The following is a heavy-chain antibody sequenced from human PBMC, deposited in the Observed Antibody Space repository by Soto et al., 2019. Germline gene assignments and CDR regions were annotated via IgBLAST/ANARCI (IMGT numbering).Heavy chain of an antibody. J-gene: IGHJ5*02. V-gene: IGHV3-9*01. D-gene: IGHD3-10*01. CDR3: AKAPTEGVRGEFTWFDP. Sequence: GGSLRLSCAASGFTFDDYAMHWVRQAPGKGLEWVSGISWNSGSIGYADSVKGRFTISRDNAKNSLYLQMNSLRAEDTALYYCAKAPTEGVRGEFTWFDPWGQGTLVTVSS. CDR1: GFTFDDYA. CDR2: ISWNSGSI.